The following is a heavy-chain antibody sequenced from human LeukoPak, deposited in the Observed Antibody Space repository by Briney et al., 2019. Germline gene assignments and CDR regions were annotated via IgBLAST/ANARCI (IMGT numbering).Heavy chain of an antibody. J-gene: IGHJ4*02. V-gene: IGHV4-31*03. D-gene: IGHD1-7*01. CDR1: GGSISSGGYY. CDR3: ARVLGHSELSYFDY. Sequence: SETLSLTCTVSGGSISSGGYYWSWIRQHPGKGLEWIGYIYYSGSTYYNPSLKSRVTISVDTSKNQFSLKLSSVTAADTAVYYCARVLGHSELSYFDYWGQGTLVTVSS. CDR2: IYYSGST.